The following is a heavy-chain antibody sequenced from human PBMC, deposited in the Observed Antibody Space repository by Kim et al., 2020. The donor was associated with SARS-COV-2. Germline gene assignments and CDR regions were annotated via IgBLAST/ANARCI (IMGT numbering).Heavy chain of an antibody. J-gene: IGHJ5*02. D-gene: IGHD3-10*01. Sequence: SETLSLTCAVYGGSFSGYYWSWIRQPPGKGLEWIGEINHSGSTNYNPSLKSRVTISVDTSKNQFSLKLSSVTAADTAVYYCARGEPVLWFGELFFSRAFDPWGQGTLVTVSS. V-gene: IGHV4-34*01. CDR2: INHSGST. CDR3: ARGEPVLWFGELFFSRAFDP. CDR1: GGSFSGYY.